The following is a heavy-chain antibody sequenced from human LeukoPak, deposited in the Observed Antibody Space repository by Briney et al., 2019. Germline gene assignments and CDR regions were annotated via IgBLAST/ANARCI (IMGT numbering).Heavy chain of an antibody. J-gene: IGHJ4*02. CDR2: ISSSGSTI. Sequence: GSLRLSCAASGFTFSSYSMNCVRQAPGKGLEWISYISSSGSTIYYADSVKGRFTISRDNAKNSLYLKMKSLRAEDTAVYYCARAISGSSFDYWGQGTLVTVSS. V-gene: IGHV3-48*04. D-gene: IGHD1-26*01. CDR3: ARAISGSSFDY. CDR1: GFTFSSYS.